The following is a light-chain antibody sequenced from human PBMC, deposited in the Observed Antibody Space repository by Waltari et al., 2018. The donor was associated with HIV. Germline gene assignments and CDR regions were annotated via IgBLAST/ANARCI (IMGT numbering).Light chain of an antibody. J-gene: IGKJ4*01. V-gene: IGKV1-12*01. CDR3: QQASNFPHT. CDR1: ESIGDL. Sequence: IQMTQSPSYVSASIGDTVPISCRANESIGDLLAWYQQRPGEAPRLLVYSASRRESGVPSKFFAFGADTECTLTITGLESEDFATYYCQQASNFPHTFGGGTKV. CDR2: SAS.